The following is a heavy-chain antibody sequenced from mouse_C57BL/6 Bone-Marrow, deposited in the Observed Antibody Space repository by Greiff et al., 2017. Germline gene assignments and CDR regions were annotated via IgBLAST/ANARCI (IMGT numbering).Heavy chain of an antibody. CDR3: TSSALTAQATSFAY. CDR1: GYTFTDYE. Sequence: QVQLKESGAELVRPGASVTLSCKASGYTFTDYEMHWVKQTPVHGLAWIGAIDPEPGGTAYNQKFKGKAILTADKSSSTAYMELRSLTSEDSAVYYCTSSALTAQATSFAYWGQGTLVTVSA. CDR2: IDPEPGGT. D-gene: IGHD3-2*02. V-gene: IGHV1-15*01. J-gene: IGHJ3*01.